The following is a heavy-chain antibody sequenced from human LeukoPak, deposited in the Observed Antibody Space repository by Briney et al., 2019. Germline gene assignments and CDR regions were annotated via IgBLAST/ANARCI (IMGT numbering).Heavy chain of an antibody. D-gene: IGHD6-13*01. CDR2: ISSSSSYI. CDR3: ARPSMAEAGTGSVC. J-gene: IGHJ4*02. Sequence: GGSLRLSCAASGFTFSSYSMNWVRQAPGKGLEWVSSISSSSSYIYYADSVKGRFTISRDNAKNSLYLQMNSLRAEDTAVYYCARPSMAEAGTGSVCWGQGTLVAVSS. CDR1: GFTFSSYS. V-gene: IGHV3-21*01.